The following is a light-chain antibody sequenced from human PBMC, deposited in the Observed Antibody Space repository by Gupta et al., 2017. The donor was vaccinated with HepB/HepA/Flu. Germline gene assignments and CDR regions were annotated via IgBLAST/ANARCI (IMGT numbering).Light chain of an antibody. J-gene: IGKJ1*01. CDR1: QSVSSY. Sequence: EIVLTQSPATLSLSPGERATLSCRASQSVSSYLAWYQQKPGQAPRLLIYDASNRDTGIPARFSGSGFGKDLTLTTSSREQEEFAGYYCQQRSNWPPWTFGQGTKVEIK. CDR3: QQRSNWPPWT. V-gene: IGKV3-11*01. CDR2: DAS.